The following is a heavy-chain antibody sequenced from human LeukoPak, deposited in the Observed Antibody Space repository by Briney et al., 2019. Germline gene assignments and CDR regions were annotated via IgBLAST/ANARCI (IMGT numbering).Heavy chain of an antibody. Sequence: GGSLRLSCAASGFTFSDYYMSWIRQAPGKGLEWVSYISSSSSYTYYADSVKGRFTISRDNSKNTLYLQMNSLRAEDTAVYYCAKDRGDQLNYFDYWGQGTLVTVSS. J-gene: IGHJ4*02. V-gene: IGHV3-11*05. CDR1: GFTFSDYY. CDR2: ISSSSSYT. D-gene: IGHD2-2*01. CDR3: AKDRGDQLNYFDY.